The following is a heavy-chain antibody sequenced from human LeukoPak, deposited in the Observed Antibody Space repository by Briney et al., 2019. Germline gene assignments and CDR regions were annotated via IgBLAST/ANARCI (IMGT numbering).Heavy chain of an antibody. CDR1: GFTFSNSA. J-gene: IGHJ4*02. Sequence: PGGSLRLSCAASGFTFSNSAMTWVRQAPGKGLEWVSAISGSGGKIHYADSVKGRFTISRDNSKNTLYLQMNSLRVEDTAIYYCAMALDYWGQGTLVTVSS. CDR3: AMALDY. V-gene: IGHV3-23*01. CDR2: ISGSGGKI.